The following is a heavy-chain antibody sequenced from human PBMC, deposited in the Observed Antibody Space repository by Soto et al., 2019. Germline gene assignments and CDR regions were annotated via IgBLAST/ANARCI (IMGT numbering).Heavy chain of an antibody. J-gene: IGHJ2*01. CDR1: GLTFSRFA. V-gene: IGHV3-23*01. CDR3: AKDKGPGSYTNWCFDV. CDR2: IHGSGAIT. Sequence: EVQVLQSGGGLVQPGGSRRLSCEASGLTFSRFAMSWVRQPPGKGLEGVATIHGSGAITNYADSVRGRFTISRDNSKDTMYLQLNTLRVEDTAVYYCAKDKGPGSYTNWCFDVWGRGTLVTVSS. D-gene: IGHD3-10*01.